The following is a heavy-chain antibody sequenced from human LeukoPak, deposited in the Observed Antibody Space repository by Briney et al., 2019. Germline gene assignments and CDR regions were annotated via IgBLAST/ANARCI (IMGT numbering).Heavy chain of an antibody. J-gene: IGHJ4*02. D-gene: IGHD6-13*01. CDR1: GYTFTSYA. CDR2: INTNTGNP. V-gene: IGHV7-4-1*02. CDR3: ARDPQSYSSSWPLDY. Sequence: ASVKVSCKASGYTFTSYAMNWVRQAPGQGLEWMGWINTNTGNPTYAQGFTGRFVFSLDTSVSTAYLQISSLKAEDTAVYYCARDPQSYSSSWPLDYWGQGTLSPSPQ.